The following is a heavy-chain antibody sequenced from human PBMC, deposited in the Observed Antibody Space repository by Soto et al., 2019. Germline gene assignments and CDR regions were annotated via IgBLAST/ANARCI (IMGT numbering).Heavy chain of an antibody. D-gene: IGHD3-16*01. CDR1: GGSMSSHY. J-gene: IGHJ4*02. CDR2: ISYSGSS. V-gene: IGHV4-59*11. CDR3: ARADPDASVGF. Sequence: SETLSLTCTVSGGSMSSHYWTWLRQPPGKGLEWIGYISYSGSSYYNPSLKSRVTISADTSRNQFSLRLTSVIAADTAVYFCARADPDASVGFWGQGTLVT.